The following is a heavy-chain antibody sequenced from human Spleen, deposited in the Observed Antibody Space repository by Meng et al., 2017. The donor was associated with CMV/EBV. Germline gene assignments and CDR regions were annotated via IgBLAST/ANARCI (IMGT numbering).Heavy chain of an antibody. CDR2: ISSSSSYI. J-gene: IGHJ3*02. CDR1: GFSFRTYA. V-gene: IGHV3-21*01. CDR3: ATDLGVIAGRPGAFDM. Sequence: GESLKISCAASGFSFRTYAMIWVRQAPGKGLEWVSSISSSSSYIFYADSVKGRLTTSRDNAKNSLYLQMNSVRVDDTAVYYCATDLGVIAGRPGAFDMWGQGTMVTVSS. D-gene: IGHD6-6*01.